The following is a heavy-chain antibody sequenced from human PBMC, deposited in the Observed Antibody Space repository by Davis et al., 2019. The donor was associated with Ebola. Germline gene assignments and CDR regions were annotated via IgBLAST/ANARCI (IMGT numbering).Heavy chain of an antibody. J-gene: IGHJ6*02. CDR2: IYYSGST. Sequence: GSLRLSCTVSGGSISSYYWSWIRQPPGKGLEWIGYIYYSGSTNYNPSLKSRVTISVDTSTNQFSLKLSSVTAADTAVYYCAALPWQQLANYGMDVWGQGTTVTVSS. V-gene: IGHV4-59*01. CDR3: AALPWQQLANYGMDV. D-gene: IGHD6-13*01. CDR1: GGSISSYY.